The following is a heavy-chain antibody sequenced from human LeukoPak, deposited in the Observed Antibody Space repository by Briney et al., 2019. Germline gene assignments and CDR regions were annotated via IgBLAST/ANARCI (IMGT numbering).Heavy chain of an antibody. V-gene: IGHV4-4*07. J-gene: IGHJ4*02. CDR3: ARGPVLAARRAFDY. D-gene: IGHD6-6*01. Sequence: SETLSLTCTVSGGSISSYYWSWIRQPAGKGLEWIGRIYTSGSTNYNPSLKSRVTMSVDTSKNQFSLKLSSVTAADTAVYYCARGPVLAARRAFDYWGQGTLVTVSS. CDR2: IYTSGST. CDR1: GGSISSYY.